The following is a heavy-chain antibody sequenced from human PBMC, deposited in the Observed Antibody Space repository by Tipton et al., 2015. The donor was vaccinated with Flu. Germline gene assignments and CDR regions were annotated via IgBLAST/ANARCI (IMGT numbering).Heavy chain of an antibody. CDR2: INHSGST. V-gene: IGHV4-34*01. CDR3: AREEEDAFDI. CDR1: GGSISSYY. Sequence: TLSLTCTVSGGSISSYYWSWIRQPPGKGLEWIGEINHSGSTNYNPSLKSRVTISVDTSKNQFSLKLSSVTAADTAVYYCAREEEDAFDIWGQGTMVTVSS. J-gene: IGHJ3*02.